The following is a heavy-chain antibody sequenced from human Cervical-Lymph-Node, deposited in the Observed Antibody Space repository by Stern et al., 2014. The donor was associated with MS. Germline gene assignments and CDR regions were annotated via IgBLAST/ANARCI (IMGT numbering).Heavy chain of an antibody. CDR2: ITNVGST. CDR3: ARDTSSPERSDW. Sequence: GQLVESGGGVIQPGGSLRLSCTASGFTVSRDYMTWVRQAPGKGLERVSLITNVGSTFYTDSVKGRFTISRDDSKNTVYLHMTSLRAEDTAMYYCARDTSSPERSDWWGQGTLVTVSS. J-gene: IGHJ4*02. D-gene: IGHD1-1*01. V-gene: IGHV3-53*01. CDR1: GFTVSRDY.